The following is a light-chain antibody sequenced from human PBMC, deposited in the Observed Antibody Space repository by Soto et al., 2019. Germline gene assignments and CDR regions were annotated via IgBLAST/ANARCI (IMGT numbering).Light chain of an antibody. V-gene: IGKV3-15*01. Sequence: MTQSPATVSVSPGEGATLSCRASLSVRTNLAWYQQRPGQAPRLLIYGASFRATGVPARFSGSGSGTEFTLTISSLQSEDFAVYYCQQYDYLWAFGQGTKVEI. CDR3: QQYDYLWA. CDR2: GAS. J-gene: IGKJ1*01. CDR1: LSVRTN.